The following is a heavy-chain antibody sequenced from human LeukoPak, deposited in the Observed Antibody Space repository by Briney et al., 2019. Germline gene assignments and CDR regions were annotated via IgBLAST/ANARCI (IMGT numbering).Heavy chain of an antibody. CDR3: ARASNYDSSGYYFHWYFDL. V-gene: IGHV4-59*01. D-gene: IGHD3-22*01. CDR2: IYYSGTT. Sequence: SETLSLTCSVSSGSLSNYYWSWVRQSPGKGLEWIGYIYYSGTTKYNPSLKSRVTLSIGTSQSRFSLKMNSVTAADTAVYYCARASNYDSSGYYFHWYFDLWGRGTLVTVSS. CDR1: SGSLSNYY. J-gene: IGHJ2*01.